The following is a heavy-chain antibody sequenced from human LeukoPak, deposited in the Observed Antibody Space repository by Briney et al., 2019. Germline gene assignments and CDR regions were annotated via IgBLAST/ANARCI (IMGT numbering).Heavy chain of an antibody. V-gene: IGHV3-30*18. D-gene: IGHD6-6*01. Sequence: SGGSLRLSCAASGFTFSSYGMHWVRQAPGKGLEWVAVISYDGSNKYYADSVKGRFTISRDNSKNTLYLQMNSLRAEDTAVYYCANQAPVPRYFQHWGQGTLVTVSS. CDR1: GFTFSSYG. CDR3: ANQAPVPRYFQH. CDR2: ISYDGSNK. J-gene: IGHJ1*01.